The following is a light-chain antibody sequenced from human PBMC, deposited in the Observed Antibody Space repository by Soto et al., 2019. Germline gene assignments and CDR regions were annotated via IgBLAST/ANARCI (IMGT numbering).Light chain of an antibody. CDR3: QQYNDYSWT. CDR2: KAS. Sequence: DIQMAQSPSTLSASVGDSVIINCRASQSISAWLAWYQQKPVKAPRLLIYKASTLEIGVPSRFSGSGSGTEFTLTISSLQPDDVAIYYCQQYNDYSWTFGQGTKVDIK. J-gene: IGKJ1*01. CDR1: QSISAW. V-gene: IGKV1-5*03.